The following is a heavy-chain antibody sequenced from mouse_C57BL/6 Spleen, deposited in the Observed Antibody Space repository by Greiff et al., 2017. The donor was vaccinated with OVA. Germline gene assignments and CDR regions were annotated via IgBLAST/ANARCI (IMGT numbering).Heavy chain of an antibody. CDR2: INPSTGGT. V-gene: IGHV1-42*01. Sequence: VQLKQSGPELVKPGASVKISCKASGYSFTGYYMNWVKQSPEKSLEWIGEINPSTGGTTYNQKFKAKATLTVDKSSSTAYMQLKSLTSEDSAVYYCARWGWDGGYWGQGTTLTVSS. D-gene: IGHD4-1*01. CDR1: GYSFTGYY. CDR3: ARWGWDGGY. J-gene: IGHJ2*01.